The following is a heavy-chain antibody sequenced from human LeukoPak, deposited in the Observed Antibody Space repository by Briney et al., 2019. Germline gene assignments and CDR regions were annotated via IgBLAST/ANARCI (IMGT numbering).Heavy chain of an antibody. D-gene: IGHD3-22*01. J-gene: IGHJ4*02. CDR2: IIPIFGTA. CDR3: ARSPFPSVAYYYDSSGYYLV. Sequence: SVKVSFKASGGTFSSYAISWVRQAPGQGLEWMGGIIPIFGTANYAQKFQGRVTITTDESTSTAYMELSSLRSEDTAVYYCARSPFPSVAYYYDSSGYYLVWGQGTLVTVSS. CDR1: GGTFSSYA. V-gene: IGHV1-69*05.